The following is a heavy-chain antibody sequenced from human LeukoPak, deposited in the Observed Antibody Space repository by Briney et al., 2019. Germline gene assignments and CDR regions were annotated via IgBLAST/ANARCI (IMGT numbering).Heavy chain of an antibody. CDR3: AKGRGYYSPDY. V-gene: IGHV1-69*01. CDR2: IIPIFDTA. D-gene: IGHD3-22*01. Sequence: VKVSCKASGGTFSSYAISWVRQAPGQGLEWMGGIIPIFDTANYAQKFQGRVTITADESTSTAYMELSSLRSEDTAVYYCAKGRGYYSPDYWGQGTLVTVSS. CDR1: GGTFSSYA. J-gene: IGHJ4*02.